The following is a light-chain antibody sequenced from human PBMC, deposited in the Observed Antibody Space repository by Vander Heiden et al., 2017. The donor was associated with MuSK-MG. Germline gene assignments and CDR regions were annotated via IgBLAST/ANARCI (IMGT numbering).Light chain of an antibody. CDR2: GAS. J-gene: IGKJ2*01. CDR3: QQYNNWPDT. V-gene: IGKV3-15*01. CDR1: QSVSSN. Sequence: EIVMTQSPATLSVSPGERATLSCRASQSVSSNLAWYQQKPGQAPRLLIYGASTRATGIPASFSGSGSGTEFTLTISSLQSEDFAVYYCQQYNNWPDTFGQGTKLEIK.